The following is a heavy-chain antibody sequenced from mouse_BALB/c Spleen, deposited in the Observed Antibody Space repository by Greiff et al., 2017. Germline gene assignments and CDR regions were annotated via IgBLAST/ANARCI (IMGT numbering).Heavy chain of an antibody. Sequence: VKLMESGPGLVAPSQSLSITCTVSGFSLTSYGVHWVRQPPGKGLEWLGVIWAGGSTNYNSALMSRLSISKDNSKSQVFLKMNSLQTDDTAMYYCARVDYDYDVRAMDYWGQGTSVTVSS. CDR2: IWAGGST. V-gene: IGHV2-9*02. CDR3: ARVDYDYDVRAMDY. CDR1: GFSLTSYG. D-gene: IGHD2-4*01. J-gene: IGHJ4*01.